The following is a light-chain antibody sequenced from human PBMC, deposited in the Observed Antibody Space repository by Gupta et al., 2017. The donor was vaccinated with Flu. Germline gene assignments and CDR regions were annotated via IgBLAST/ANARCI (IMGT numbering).Light chain of an antibody. CDR3: QQYNSYSRDS. J-gene: IGKJ2*03. CDR1: QSISSW. Sequence: DIQMTQSPSTLSASVGDRVTITCRTSQSISSWLAWYQQKPGKAPKLLTYKASFLESGVPSRFSGSGSGTEFTLTISGLQPDDFATYYCQQYNSYSRDSFGQGTKLEIK. CDR2: KAS. V-gene: IGKV1-5*03.